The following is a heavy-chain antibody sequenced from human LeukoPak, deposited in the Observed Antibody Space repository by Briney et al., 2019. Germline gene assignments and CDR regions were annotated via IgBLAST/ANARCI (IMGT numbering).Heavy chain of an antibody. CDR3: ARDYSSIAVAGTVGY. CDR2: IIPILGIA. Sequence: SVKVSCKASGGTFSSYAISWVRQAPGQGLEWMGRIIPILGIANYAQKFQGRVTITADKSTSTAYMELSSLRSEDTAVYYCARDYSSIAVAGTVGYWGQGTLVTVSS. D-gene: IGHD6-19*01. V-gene: IGHV1-69*04. CDR1: GGTFSSYA. J-gene: IGHJ4*02.